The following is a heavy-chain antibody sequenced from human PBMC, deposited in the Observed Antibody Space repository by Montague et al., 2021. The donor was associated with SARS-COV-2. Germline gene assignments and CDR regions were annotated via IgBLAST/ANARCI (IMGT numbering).Heavy chain of an antibody. CDR1: GGSISSSSYY. J-gene: IGHJ6*02. CDR3: ARDTPIAMLVVVTRYGLDG. Sequence: SETLSLTCTVSGGSISSSSYYWGWNRQPPGKGLEWIGSIYYTGSTYYNPSLKSRVTISVDTSKNQFSLKLSSVTAADTAVYYCARDTPIAMLVVVTRYGLDGWGQGTLVTVSS. D-gene: IGHD3-22*01. CDR2: IYYTGST. V-gene: IGHV4-39*07.